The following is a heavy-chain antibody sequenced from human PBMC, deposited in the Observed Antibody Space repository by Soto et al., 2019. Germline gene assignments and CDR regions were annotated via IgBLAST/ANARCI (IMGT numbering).Heavy chain of an antibody. CDR1: GPTFIAYY. CDR3: ARVSADVPE. Sequence: QLVQSGAEVKKPGASVKVSCKTSGPTFIAYYIHWVRQAPGQGLQWMGSIDPKSGCTTYEQKFLGWVTMTRDASINAAYMEPKSLTSDDTAVYYCARVSADVPEWGEGTLLTFSS. J-gene: IGHJ4*02. CDR2: IDPKSGCT. V-gene: IGHV1-2*04. D-gene: IGHD6-6*01.